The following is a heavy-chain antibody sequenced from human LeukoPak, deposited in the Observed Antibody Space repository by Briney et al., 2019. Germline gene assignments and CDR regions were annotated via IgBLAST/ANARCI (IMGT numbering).Heavy chain of an antibody. D-gene: IGHD2-21*02. Sequence: ASVKVSCKASGYTFTDYYMHWVRRAPGHGLEWMGWIDPNSGGSIYAQKFQGRVTITRDTPISTAYMDLSGLRSDDTAIYYCATETTMVTNAFDYWGQGTLVTVSS. CDR2: IDPNSGGS. J-gene: IGHJ4*02. CDR3: ATETTMVTNAFDY. CDR1: GYTFTDYY. V-gene: IGHV1-2*02.